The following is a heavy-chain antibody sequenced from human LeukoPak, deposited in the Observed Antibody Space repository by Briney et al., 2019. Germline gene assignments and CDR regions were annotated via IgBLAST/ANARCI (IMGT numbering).Heavy chain of an antibody. Sequence: GASVKVSCKASGYTFTSYGINWVRQVPGQGLEWMGWINTNNVNRNYAQKLQGRVTMTTDTSTNTAYMELMSLTSDDTAVYYCARAGQLDYWGQGTLVTVSS. V-gene: IGHV1-18*01. CDR3: ARAGQLDY. CDR2: INTNNVNR. CDR1: GYTFTSYG. D-gene: IGHD1-1*01. J-gene: IGHJ4*02.